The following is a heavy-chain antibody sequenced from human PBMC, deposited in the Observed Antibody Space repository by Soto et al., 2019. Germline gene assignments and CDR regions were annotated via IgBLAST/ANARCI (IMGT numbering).Heavy chain of an antibody. Sequence: QVQLVASGGGVVQPGRSLRLSCAASGFTCSSYGMHWVRQAPGKGLEWVAVIWYDGSNKYYADCVKGRFTISRANSKNTLYLQMNSLRSEDTAVYYCARDQLSLDYEDSSGYFPAFGYWGQGTLVTVSS. CDR1: GFTCSSYG. CDR3: ARDQLSLDYEDSSGYFPAFGY. CDR2: IWYDGSNK. J-gene: IGHJ4*02. V-gene: IGHV3-33*01. D-gene: IGHD3-22*01.